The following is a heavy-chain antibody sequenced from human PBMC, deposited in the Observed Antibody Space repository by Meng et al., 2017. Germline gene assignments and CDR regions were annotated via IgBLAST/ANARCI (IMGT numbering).Heavy chain of an antibody. Sequence: VQPVQSGSELKKPGASVEVSCKASGYTFTSYAMNWVRQAPGQGLEWMGWINTNTGNPTYAQGFTGRCVFSLDTSVSTAYLQVRSLQAEDTAVYYCAREGRVDFDYWGQGTLVTVSS. V-gene: IGHV7-4-1*01. CDR1: GYTFTSYA. CDR2: INTNTGNP. D-gene: IGHD1-26*01. CDR3: AREGRVDFDY. J-gene: IGHJ4*02.